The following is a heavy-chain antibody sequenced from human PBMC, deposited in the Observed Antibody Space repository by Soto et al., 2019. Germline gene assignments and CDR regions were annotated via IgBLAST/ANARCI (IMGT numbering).Heavy chain of an antibody. CDR2: IYYSGST. Sequence: QVQLQESGPGLVKPSQTLSLTCTVSGGSISSGDYYWSWIRQPPGKGLEWIGYIYYSGSTYYKSSLKIRVIISIDPSKNQFSLKLSSVTAADTAVYYCARKGWPDVFDIWGQGAMVTVSS. CDR1: GGSISSGDYY. CDR3: ARKGWPDVFDI. J-gene: IGHJ3*02. V-gene: IGHV4-30-4*01.